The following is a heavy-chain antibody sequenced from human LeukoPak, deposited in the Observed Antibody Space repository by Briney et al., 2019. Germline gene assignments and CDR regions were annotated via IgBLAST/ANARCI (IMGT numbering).Heavy chain of an antibody. D-gene: IGHD3-16*02. Sequence: GGSLRLSCAASGFTFSSYWMSWVRQAPGKGLEWVANIKQDGSEKYYVDSVKGRFTISRDNAKNSLYLQMNSLRAEDTAVYYCARDSVWYYDYVWGSYRLDAFDIWGQGTMVTVSS. CDR2: IKQDGSEK. CDR1: GFTFSSYW. CDR3: ARDSVWYYDYVWGSYRLDAFDI. J-gene: IGHJ3*02. V-gene: IGHV3-7*01.